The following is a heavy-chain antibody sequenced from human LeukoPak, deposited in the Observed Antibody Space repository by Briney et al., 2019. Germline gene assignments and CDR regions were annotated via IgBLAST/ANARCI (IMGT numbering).Heavy chain of an antibody. CDR3: ARVGAAAGTIGAFDI. D-gene: IGHD6-13*01. V-gene: IGHV4-4*07. CDR1: GGSISSYY. Sequence: SETLSLTCTVSGGSISSYYWSWIRQPAGKGLEWIGRIYTSGSTNYNPSLKSRVTMSVDTSKNQFSLKLSSVTAADTAVYYCARVGAAAGTIGAFDIWGQGTMVTVSS. J-gene: IGHJ3*02. CDR2: IYTSGST.